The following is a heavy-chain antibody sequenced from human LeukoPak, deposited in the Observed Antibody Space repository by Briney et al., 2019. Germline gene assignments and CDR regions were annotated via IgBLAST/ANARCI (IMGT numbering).Heavy chain of an antibody. Sequence: SETLSLTCAVSGGSISSGGYSWGWIRQPPGTGLEWIGYIYHSGSTYYNPSLKSRVTISVDRSKNQFSLKLSSVTAADTAVYYCARLVAATGNFDYWGQGTLVTVSS. D-gene: IGHD6-13*01. V-gene: IGHV4-30-2*01. J-gene: IGHJ4*02. CDR1: GGSISSGGYS. CDR2: IYHSGST. CDR3: ARLVAATGNFDY.